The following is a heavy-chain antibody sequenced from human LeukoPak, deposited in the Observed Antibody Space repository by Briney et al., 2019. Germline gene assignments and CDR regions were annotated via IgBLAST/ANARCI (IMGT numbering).Heavy chain of an antibody. CDR2: IYHSGST. J-gene: IGHJ4*02. Sequence: PSETLSLTCAVSGGSISSGGYSWSWIRQPPGKGLEWIGYIYHSGSTYYNPSLRSRVTISVDRSKNQFSLKLSSVTAADTAVYYCARVNVGSGYDNFDYWGQGTLVTVSS. V-gene: IGHV4-30-2*01. CDR3: ARVNVGSGYDNFDY. CDR1: GGSISSGGYS. D-gene: IGHD5-12*01.